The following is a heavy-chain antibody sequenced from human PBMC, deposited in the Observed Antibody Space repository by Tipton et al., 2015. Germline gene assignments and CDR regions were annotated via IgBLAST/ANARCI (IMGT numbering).Heavy chain of an antibody. CDR1: GFTFSSYA. Sequence: SLRLSCAASGFTFSSYAMSWVRQAPGKGLEWVSALSGSGGSTYYADSVKGRFTISRDNSESTLYLQMNSLRDEDTAVYYCARRSAIAARQDFDYWGQGTLVTVSS. D-gene: IGHD6-6*01. CDR2: LSGSGGST. V-gene: IGHV3-23*01. CDR3: ARRSAIAARQDFDY. J-gene: IGHJ4*02.